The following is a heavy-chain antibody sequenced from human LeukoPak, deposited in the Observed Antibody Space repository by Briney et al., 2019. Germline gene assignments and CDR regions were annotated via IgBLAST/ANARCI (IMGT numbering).Heavy chain of an antibody. V-gene: IGHV4-39*01. CDR2: IYYSGST. CDR3: ARIPTNAVPSAHNGFDI. Sequence: SETLSLTCTVSGGSIGSTNYYWGWIRQPPGKGLEWIANIYYSGSTYYNPSLKSRVTISVDTSKNQFSLRLNSVTAADTSIYYCARIPTNAVPSAHNGFDIWGQGTMLTVSS. CDR1: GGSIGSTNYY. D-gene: IGHD6-19*01. J-gene: IGHJ3*02.